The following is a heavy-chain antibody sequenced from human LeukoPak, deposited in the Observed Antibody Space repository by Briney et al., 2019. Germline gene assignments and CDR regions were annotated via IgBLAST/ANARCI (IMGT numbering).Heavy chain of an antibody. CDR1: GGSIGSSSYY. CDR2: IYYSGTT. Sequence: SETLSLTCTVSGGSIGSSSYYWSWIRQPPGKGLEWIGYIYYSGTTNYNPSLKSRVTISVDTSKNQFSLKVSSVTAADTAVYYCARHTRGLGATINFYGMDVWGQGTTVTVSS. CDR3: ARHTRGLGATINFYGMDV. J-gene: IGHJ6*02. D-gene: IGHD1-26*01. V-gene: IGHV4-61*05.